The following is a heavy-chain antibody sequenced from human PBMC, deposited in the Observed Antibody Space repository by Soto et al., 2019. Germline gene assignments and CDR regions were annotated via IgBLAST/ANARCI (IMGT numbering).Heavy chain of an antibody. CDR1: GGSISSSSYY. CDR3: ASIGGGQQLSLKDY. Sequence: QLQLQESGPGLVKPSETLSLTCTVSGGSISSSSYYWGWIRQPPGKGLEWIGSIYYSGSTYYNPSLKSRVTISVDTSKNQFSLKLSSVTAADTAVYYCASIGGGQQLSLKDYWGQGTLVTVSS. V-gene: IGHV4-39*01. D-gene: IGHD6-13*01. CDR2: IYYSGST. J-gene: IGHJ4*02.